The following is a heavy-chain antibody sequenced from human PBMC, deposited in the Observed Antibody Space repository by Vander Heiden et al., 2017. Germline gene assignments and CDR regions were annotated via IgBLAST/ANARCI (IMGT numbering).Heavy chain of an antibody. D-gene: IGHD6-19*01. CDR3: AKGGPPSAVGAGGRGY. J-gene: IGHJ4*02. CDR2: ISGSGGST. Sequence: EVQLLESGGGLVQPGGSLRLSCAASGFTFSSYAMSWVRQAQGKGLEWVSAISGSGGSTYYADAVKGRFTISRDNAKNTLYLKMNSLRDEDKAVYYCAKGGPPSAVGAGGRGYWGQGTLVTVSS. CDR1: GFTFSSYA. V-gene: IGHV3-23*01.